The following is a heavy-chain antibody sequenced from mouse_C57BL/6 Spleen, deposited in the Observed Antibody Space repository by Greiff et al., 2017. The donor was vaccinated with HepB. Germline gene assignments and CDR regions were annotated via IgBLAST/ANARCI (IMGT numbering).Heavy chain of an antibody. CDR1: GFNIKDDY. Sequence: VQLKQSGAELVRPGASVKLSCTASGFNIKDDYMHWVKQRPEQGLEWIGWIDPENGDTEYASKFQGKATITADTSSNTAYLQLSSLTSEDTAVYYCTRSNPSYWYFDVWGTGTTVTVSS. J-gene: IGHJ1*03. V-gene: IGHV14-4*01. CDR2: IDPENGDT. D-gene: IGHD2-5*01. CDR3: TRSNPSYWYFDV.